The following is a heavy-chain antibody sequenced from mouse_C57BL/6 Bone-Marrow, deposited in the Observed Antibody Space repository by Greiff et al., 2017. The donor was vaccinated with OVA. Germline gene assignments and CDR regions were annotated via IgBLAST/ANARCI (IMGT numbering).Heavy chain of an antibody. V-gene: IGHV10-1*01. CDR2: IRSKSNNYAT. CDR1: GFSFNTYA. Sequence: EVKLVESGGGLVQPKGSLKLSCAASGFSFNTYAMNWVRQAPGKGLEWVARIRSKSNNYATYYADSVKDRFTISRDDSESMLYLQMNNLKTEDTAMYYCVRQTSYYYGSSSYYFDYWGQGTTLTVSS. CDR3: VRQTSYYYGSSSYYFDY. J-gene: IGHJ2*01. D-gene: IGHD1-1*01.